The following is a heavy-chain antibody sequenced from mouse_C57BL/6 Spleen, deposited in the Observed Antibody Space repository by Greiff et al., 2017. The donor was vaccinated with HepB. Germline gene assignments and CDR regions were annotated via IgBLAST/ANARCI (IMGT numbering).Heavy chain of an antibody. J-gene: IGHJ2*01. Sequence: VQLKESGPELVKPGASVKIPCKASGYTFTDYNMDWVKQSHGKSLEWIGDINPNNGGTIYNQKFKGKATLTVDKSSSTAYMELRSLTSEDTAVYYCARRTTVVDYWGQGTTLTVSS. V-gene: IGHV1-18*01. D-gene: IGHD1-1*01. CDR3: ARRTTVVDY. CDR2: INPNNGGT. CDR1: GYTFTDYN.